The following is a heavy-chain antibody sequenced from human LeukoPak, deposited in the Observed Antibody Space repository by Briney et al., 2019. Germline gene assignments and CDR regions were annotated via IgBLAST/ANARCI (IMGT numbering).Heavy chain of an antibody. V-gene: IGHV1-18*01. D-gene: IGHD3-10*01. Sequence: ASVKVSCKASGYTFTSYGISWVRQAPGQGLEWMGWISAYNGNTNYAQKLQGRVTMTTDTSTSTAYMELRSLRSDDTAVYYCARDRYYYGSGSYAAQAPDYWGQGTLVTVSS. CDR2: ISAYNGNT. CDR1: GYTFTSYG. CDR3: ARDRYYYGSGSYAAQAPDY. J-gene: IGHJ4*02.